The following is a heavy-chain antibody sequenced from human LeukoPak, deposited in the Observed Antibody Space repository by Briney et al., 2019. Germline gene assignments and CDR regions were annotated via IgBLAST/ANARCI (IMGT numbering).Heavy chain of an antibody. D-gene: IGHD6-19*01. CDR3: AGTAVAAFTI. V-gene: IGHV4-59*01. CDR2: VYFTGKT. Sequence: SETLSLTCAVYGGSFSGYYWSWIRQPPGKGLEWIGYVYFTGKTNYNPSLKSRVTISVDTSKNQFSLKLTSVTAADTAVYYCAGTAVAAFTIWGQGTMVTVSS. CDR1: GGSFSGYY. J-gene: IGHJ3*02.